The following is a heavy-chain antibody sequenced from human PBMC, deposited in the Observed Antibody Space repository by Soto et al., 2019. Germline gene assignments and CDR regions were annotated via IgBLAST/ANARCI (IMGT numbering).Heavy chain of an antibody. CDR1: GFTVSGNY. D-gene: IGHD3-10*01. V-gene: IGHV3-53*01. Sequence: EVHLVESGGGLVHPGGSLRLSCAASGFTVSGNYMSWVRQAPGMGLEWVSVISSGGSTTYADSVKGRFIMSRDNSKNTLYLQMNSLTAEDTAVYYCATDSGAWAFDNWGQGTLVTVSA. J-gene: IGHJ4*02. CDR3: ATDSGAWAFDN. CDR2: ISSGGST.